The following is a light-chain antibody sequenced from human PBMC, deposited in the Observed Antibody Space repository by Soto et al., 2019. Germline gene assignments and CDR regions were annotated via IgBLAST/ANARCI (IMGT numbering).Light chain of an antibody. CDR3: QQYNSYPKT. J-gene: IGKJ2*01. Sequence: EIVLTQSPGTLSLSPGERATLSCRASQSVSSNYLAWYQQKPGRPPKLLIYMASILESGVPSRFSGRGSGTEFTLTISGLQPDDLGTYYCQQYNSYPKTFGEGTKLDI. V-gene: IGKV3-20*01. CDR1: QSVSSNY. CDR2: MAS.